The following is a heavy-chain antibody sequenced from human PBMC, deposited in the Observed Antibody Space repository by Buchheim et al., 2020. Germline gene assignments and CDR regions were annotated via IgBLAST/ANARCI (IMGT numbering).Heavy chain of an antibody. CDR2: INHSGST. J-gene: IGHJ4*02. D-gene: IGHD3-3*01. V-gene: IGHV4-34*01. Sequence: QVQLQQWGAGLLKPSETLSLTCAVYGGSFSGYYWSWIRQPPGKGLEWIGEINHSGSTNYNPSLKSRVTISVDTSKNQFSLKLSSVTAADTAVYYCARGRGITIFDTPHYFDYWGQGTL. CDR3: ARGRGITIFDTPHYFDY. CDR1: GGSFSGYY.